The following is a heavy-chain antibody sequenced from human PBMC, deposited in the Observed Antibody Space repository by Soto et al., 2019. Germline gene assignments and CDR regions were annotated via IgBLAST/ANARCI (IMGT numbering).Heavy chain of an antibody. J-gene: IGHJ4*02. D-gene: IGHD4-17*01. CDR3: GRSTVTAD. Sequence: PGGSLRLSCATSGFSFSSFEMIWVRQAPGKVLEWISYISDSGSTMYYADSVKGRFTISRDNANNSLYLQMSSLRVEDTALYYCGRSTVTADWGQGTLVNVSS. CDR1: GFSFSSFE. V-gene: IGHV3-48*03. CDR2: ISDSGSTM.